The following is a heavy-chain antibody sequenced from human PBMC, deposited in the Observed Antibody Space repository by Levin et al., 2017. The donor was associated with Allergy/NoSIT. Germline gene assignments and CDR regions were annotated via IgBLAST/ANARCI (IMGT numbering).Heavy chain of an antibody. D-gene: IGHD2-2*01. V-gene: IGHV3-74*01. CDR3: ARGGCSATSCIDY. CDR2: IHSDTSIT. Sequence: QTGGSLRLSCAASGFTFSPYYMHWVRQAPGKGLAWVSHIHSDTSITNYADSVKGRFTISRDNDKNTMYLQMNSMRAEDTAVYYCARGGCSATSCIDYWGQGTLVTVSS. CDR1: GFTFSPYY. J-gene: IGHJ4*02.